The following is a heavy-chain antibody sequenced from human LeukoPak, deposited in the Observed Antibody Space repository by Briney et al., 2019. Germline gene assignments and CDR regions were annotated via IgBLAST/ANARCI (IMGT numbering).Heavy chain of an antibody. J-gene: IGHJ4*02. CDR3: VIWGDYDVLTGYYVPDY. CDR1: GFTFSNYA. Sequence: PGGSLRLSCVASGFTFSNYAMSWVRQAPGKGLEWVSAITGSGTNRYYADSLKGRFTTSRDNSKNTVVLQMNSLRHEDTAIYYCVIWGDYDVLTGYYVPDYWGQGTLVTVAS. CDR2: ITGSGTNR. V-gene: IGHV3-23*01. D-gene: IGHD3-9*01.